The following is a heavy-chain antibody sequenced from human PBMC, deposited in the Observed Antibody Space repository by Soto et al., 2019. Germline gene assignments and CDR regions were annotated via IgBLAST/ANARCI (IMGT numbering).Heavy chain of an antibody. J-gene: IGHJ4*02. CDR1: GFTFSDHY. Sequence: PGESLKISCAASGFTFSDHYMDWVRQAPGKGLEWVGRTRNKANSYTTEYAASVKGRFTISRDDSKNSLYLQMNSLKTEDTAVYYCARVLNYYDSSGPFDYWGQGTLVTVSS. V-gene: IGHV3-72*01. CDR2: TRNKANSYTT. CDR3: ARVLNYYDSSGPFDY. D-gene: IGHD3-22*01.